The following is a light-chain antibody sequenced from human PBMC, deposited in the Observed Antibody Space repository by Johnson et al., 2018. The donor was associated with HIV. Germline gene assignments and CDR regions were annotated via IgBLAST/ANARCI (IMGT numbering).Light chain of an antibody. J-gene: IGLJ1*01. CDR2: DNN. Sequence: QSLLTQPPSVSAAPGQKVTISCSGSSSNIGNNYVSWYQQLPGTAPKLLIYDNNKRPSGIPDRFSGSKSGTSATLGITGLQTWDEADYYCGTWDSSLSAGVFGTGTKVTVL. CDR1: SSNIGNNY. V-gene: IGLV1-51*01. CDR3: GTWDSSLSAGV.